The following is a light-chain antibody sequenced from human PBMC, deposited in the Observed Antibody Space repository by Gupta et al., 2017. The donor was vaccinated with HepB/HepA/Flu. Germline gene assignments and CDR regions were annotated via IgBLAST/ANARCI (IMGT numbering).Light chain of an antibody. Sequence: IVMTQSPDSLAVSLGERATINCKSSQNLLYANNKDYLAWYQKKPGQPPKLLISWASTRESGVPDRFSGSGSRTDFTLTISGLQADDVAVYYCQQYYDIPITFGQGTRLEIK. CDR3: QQYYDIPIT. J-gene: IGKJ5*01. CDR1: QNLLYANNKDY. CDR2: WAS. V-gene: IGKV4-1*01.